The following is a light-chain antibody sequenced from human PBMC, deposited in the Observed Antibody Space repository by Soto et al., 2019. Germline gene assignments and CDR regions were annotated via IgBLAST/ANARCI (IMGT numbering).Light chain of an antibody. CDR2: EVS. CDR3: MQSTQLPPT. CDR1: QSLLHITGETF. J-gene: IGKJ5*01. Sequence: DVVMTQTPLSLSVAPGQPASISCKSSQSLLHITGETFLFWYLQKLGQSPQLLIYEVSTRVSGVPDRFSGSGSGTDFTLESSRVETDDVGIYYCMQSTQLPPTFGQGTRLGIE. V-gene: IGKV2D-29*02.